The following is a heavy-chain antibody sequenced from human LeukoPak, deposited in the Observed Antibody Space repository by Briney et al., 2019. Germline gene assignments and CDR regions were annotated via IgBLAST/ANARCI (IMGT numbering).Heavy chain of an antibody. CDR1: GFTFSSYA. D-gene: IGHD6-19*01. V-gene: IGHV3-23*01. CDR2: ISGSGGST. Sequence: GGSLRLSCAASGFTFSSYAMSWVRQAPGKGLEWVSAISGSGGSTYYADSVKGRFTISRDNSKNTLYLQMNSLRAEDTAVYYCAKSPGIAVAGALYFQHWGQGTLVTVSS. CDR3: AKSPGIAVAGALYFQH. J-gene: IGHJ1*01.